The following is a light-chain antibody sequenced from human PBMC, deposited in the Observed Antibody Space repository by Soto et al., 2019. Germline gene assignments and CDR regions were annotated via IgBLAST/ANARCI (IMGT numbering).Light chain of an antibody. CDR2: GAS. Sequence: EMVVTQSPSTLSVSPWERSTLSSMASQDVSSNLAWYQQKPGQAPSLLIYGASTRATGTPVRFSGSGSGTEFTLTISSLQSEDYAVYFCQQYIRWPLTFGGGTKVDIK. J-gene: IGKJ4*01. CDR1: QDVSSN. CDR3: QQYIRWPLT. V-gene: IGKV3-15*01.